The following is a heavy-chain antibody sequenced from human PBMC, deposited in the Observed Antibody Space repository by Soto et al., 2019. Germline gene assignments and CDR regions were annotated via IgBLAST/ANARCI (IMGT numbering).Heavy chain of an antibody. CDR3: ARLRHGDYDSGYWYFDL. V-gene: IGHV4-4*02. Sequence: QVQLQESGPGLVKPSGTLSLTCAVSGGSISSSNWWSWVRQPPGKGLEWIGEIYHSGSTNYNPSLKGRATISVDKSKNQFSLKLSSVTAADTAVYYCARLRHGDYDSGYWYFDLWGRGTLVTVSS. CDR1: GGSISSSNW. D-gene: IGHD4-17*01. CDR2: IYHSGST. J-gene: IGHJ2*01.